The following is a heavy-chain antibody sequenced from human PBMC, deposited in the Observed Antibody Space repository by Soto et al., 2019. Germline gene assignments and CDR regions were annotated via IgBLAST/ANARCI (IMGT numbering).Heavy chain of an antibody. CDR2: INPSGGST. J-gene: IGHJ4*02. CDR1: GYTFTSYY. V-gene: IGHV1-46*03. D-gene: IGHD5-12*01. CDR3: ARVGSHNSSHDIVATV. Sequence: ASVKVSFKASGYTFTSYYMHWVRQAPGQGLEWMRIINPSGGSTSYAQKFQGRVTMTRDTSTSTVYMELSSLRSEDTAVYYCARVGSHNSSHDIVATVWGQGTLVTVSS.